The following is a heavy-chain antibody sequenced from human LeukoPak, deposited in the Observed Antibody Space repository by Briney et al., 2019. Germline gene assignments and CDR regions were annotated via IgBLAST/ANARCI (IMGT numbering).Heavy chain of an antibody. CDR2: ISASGSVT. CDR3: AKFFWGSGWYRSYYMDV. D-gene: IGHD6-19*01. Sequence: GGSLRLSCAASGFSFSTYEMNWVRQAPGKGLEWISYISASGSVTHYADSVEGRFTISRDNGKNSLYLQMNSLRAEDTAVYYCAKFFWGSGWYRSYYMDVCGKGTPVTVSS. J-gene: IGHJ6*03. CDR1: GFSFSTYE. V-gene: IGHV3-48*03.